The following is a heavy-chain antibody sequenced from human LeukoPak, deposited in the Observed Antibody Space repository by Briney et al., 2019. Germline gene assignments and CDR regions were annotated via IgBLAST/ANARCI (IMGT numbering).Heavy chain of an antibody. CDR3: AKRRAAGIAVTGDLDY. CDR2: ISGSGGST. V-gene: IGHV3-23*01. Sequence: GGSLRLSCAASGFIFSSYAMSWVRQAPGKGLEWVSVISGSGGSTYYADSVKGRFTISRDNSKNTLYLQMNSLRAEDTAVYYCAKRRAAGIAVTGDLDYWGQGTLVTVSS. D-gene: IGHD6-19*01. J-gene: IGHJ4*02. CDR1: GFIFSSYA.